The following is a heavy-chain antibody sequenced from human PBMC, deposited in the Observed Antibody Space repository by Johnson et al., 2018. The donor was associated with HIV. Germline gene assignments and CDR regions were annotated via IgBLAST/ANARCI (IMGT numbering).Heavy chain of an antibody. D-gene: IGHD6-6*01. Sequence: QVQLVESGGGVVQPGRSLRLSCAASGFTFSSYAMHWVRQAPGKGLEWVAVISYDGSNKYYADSVKGRVTIPRDNSKNTLYLQRNSLSAEDTAVYYCARDLGGGYSSSSYAFDIWGQGTMVTVSS. J-gene: IGHJ3*02. CDR1: GFTFSSYA. CDR2: ISYDGSNK. V-gene: IGHV3-30*04. CDR3: ARDLGGGYSSSSYAFDI.